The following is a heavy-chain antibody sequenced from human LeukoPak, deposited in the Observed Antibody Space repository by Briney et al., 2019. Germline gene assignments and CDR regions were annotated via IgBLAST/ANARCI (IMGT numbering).Heavy chain of an antibody. CDR2: IHYSGST. D-gene: IGHD5-24*01. CDR1: GGSISGYY. V-gene: IGHV4-59*08. CDR3: ARHGQNDGYPLDY. Sequence: SETLSLTCTVSGGSISGYYWSWIRQPPGKGLEWIAYIHYSGSTNYNPHLKSRLTISVDTSKNQLPLKLNSVTDADTAVYYCARHGQNDGYPLDYWGQGTLVSVSS. J-gene: IGHJ4*02.